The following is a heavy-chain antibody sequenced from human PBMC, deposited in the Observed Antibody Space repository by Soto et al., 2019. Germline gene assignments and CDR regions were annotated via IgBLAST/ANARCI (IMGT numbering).Heavy chain of an antibody. D-gene: IGHD5-12*01. Sequence: SETLSLTCAVSGPSVTNHYLSWIRQPPGKGLEWIGYIYHTGSTNYNPSLMRRLLISVDTTKNQFSLKLSSVTAVDTAVDYCARCGMVASIFYFWGQGTLVTVSS. V-gene: IGHV4-59*02. CDR2: IYHTGST. J-gene: IGHJ4*02. CDR1: GPSVTNHY. CDR3: ARCGMVASIFYF.